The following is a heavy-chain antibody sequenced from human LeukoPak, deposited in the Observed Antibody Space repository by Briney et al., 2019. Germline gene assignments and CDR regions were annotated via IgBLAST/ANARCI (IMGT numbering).Heavy chain of an antibody. D-gene: IGHD2-21*02. CDR1: GGTFSSYA. CDR2: IIPIFGTA. V-gene: IGHV1-69*13. Sequence: ASVKVSCKASGGTFSSYAISWVRQAPGQGLEWMGGIIPIFGTANYAQKFQGRVTITADESTSTAYMELSSLRSEDTAVYYCATRNCGGDCYSVSSVYYFDYWGQGTLVTVSS. CDR3: ATRNCGGDCYSVSSVYYFDY. J-gene: IGHJ4*02.